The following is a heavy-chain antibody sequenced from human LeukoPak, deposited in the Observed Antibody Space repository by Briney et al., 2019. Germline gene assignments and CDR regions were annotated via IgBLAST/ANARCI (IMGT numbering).Heavy chain of an antibody. J-gene: IGHJ4*02. D-gene: IGHD3-10*01. CDR2: INHSGST. V-gene: IGHV4-34*01. CDR1: GGSFSGYY. CDR3: AREWGITMVRGPLGGYYFDY. Sequence: SETLSLTCAVYGGSFSGYYWSWIRQPPGKGLEWIGEINHSGSTNYNPSLKSRVTISVDTSKNQFSLKLSSVTAADTAVYYCAREWGITMVRGPLGGYYFDYWGQGTLVTVSS.